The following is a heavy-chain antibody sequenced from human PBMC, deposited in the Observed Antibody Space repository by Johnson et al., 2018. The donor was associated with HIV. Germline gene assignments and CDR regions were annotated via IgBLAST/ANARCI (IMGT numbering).Heavy chain of an antibody. CDR1: GFIFSTYA. Sequence: QVYLVESGGGVVQPGRSLRLSCAASGFIFSTYAMHWVRQVPGKGLEWVAVISYDGSNKYYADSVKGRFTISRDNSKNTLYLQMNSLRAEDMAVYYCARWGYSSSPLDAFDIWGQGTMVTVSS. D-gene: IGHD6-6*01. J-gene: IGHJ3*02. CDR3: ARWGYSSSPLDAFDI. V-gene: IGHV3-30-3*01. CDR2: ISYDGSNK.